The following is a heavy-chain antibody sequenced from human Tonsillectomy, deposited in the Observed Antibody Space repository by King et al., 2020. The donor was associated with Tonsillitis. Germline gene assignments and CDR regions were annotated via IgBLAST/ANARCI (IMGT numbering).Heavy chain of an antibody. CDR1: GFTFSSYSSFS. V-gene: IGHV3-48*04. D-gene: IGHD2-15*01. CDR2: ISSSSRTI. Sequence: VQLVESGGGLVEPGGSLRLSCAASGFTFSSYSSFSMNWLRQAPGKGLEWVSYISSSSRTIYYADSVKGRFTISRDNANNALYLQMNSLRAEDTAVYYCAGDLGSEWNYWGQGTLVTVSS. CDR3: AGDLGSEWNY. J-gene: IGHJ4*02.